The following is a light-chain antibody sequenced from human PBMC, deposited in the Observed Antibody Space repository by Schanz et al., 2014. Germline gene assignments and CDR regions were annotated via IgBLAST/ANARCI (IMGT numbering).Light chain of an antibody. V-gene: IGKV3-11*01. CDR3: QQFGTSHTWT. CDR1: QSVSSS. Sequence: EIVLTQSPATLSLSPGERATLSCRASQSVSSSLAWYQQKSGQAPRLLIYDASNRATGIPARFSGSGSGTDFTLTISRLAPEDFAVYYCQQFGTSHTWTFGQGTTVEI. CDR2: DAS. J-gene: IGKJ1*01.